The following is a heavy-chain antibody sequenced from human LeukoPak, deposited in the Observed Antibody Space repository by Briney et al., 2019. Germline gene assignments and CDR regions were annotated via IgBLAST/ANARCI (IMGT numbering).Heavy chain of an antibody. CDR1: GGSISSYY. CDR2: IYYSGST. D-gene: IGHD6-19*01. CDR3: ARVVAVAASWRLVNYYYYMDV. J-gene: IGHJ6*03. Sequence: SETLSLTCTVSGGSISSYYWSWIRQPPGKGLEWIGYIYYSGSTNYNPSLKSRVTISVDTSKNQFFLKLSSVTAADTAVYYCARVVAVAASWRLVNYYYYMDVWGKGTTVTVSS. V-gene: IGHV4-59*01.